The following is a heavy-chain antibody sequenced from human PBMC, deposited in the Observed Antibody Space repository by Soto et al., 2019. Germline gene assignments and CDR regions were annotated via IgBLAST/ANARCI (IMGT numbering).Heavy chain of an antibody. J-gene: IGHJ6*02. CDR2: IYYSGST. V-gene: IGHV4-59*01. CDR1: GGSISSYY. CDR3: ARDSPRIKPYCSSTSCPYYYGMDV. D-gene: IGHD2-2*01. Sequence: SETLSLTCTVSGGSISSYYWSWIRQPPGKGLEWIGYIYYSGSTNYNPSLKSRVTISVDTSKNQFSLKLSSVTAADTAVYYCARDSPRIKPYCSSTSCPYYYGMDVWGQGT.